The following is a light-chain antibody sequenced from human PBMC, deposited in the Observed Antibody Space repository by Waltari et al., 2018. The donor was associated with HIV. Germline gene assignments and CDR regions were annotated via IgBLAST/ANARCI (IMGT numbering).Light chain of an antibody. V-gene: IGKV1-39*01. CDR3: QQSYNSPLT. CDR1: QTISTS. Sequence: DIQLTQSPSSLSASVGDVVTITCRSSQTISTSLNWYQQKPGKAPKILISSASSLQSGVPSRFSASGSGTDFTLTISNLQPDDYATYYCQQSYNSPLTFGPGTEVDVK. J-gene: IGKJ3*01. CDR2: SAS.